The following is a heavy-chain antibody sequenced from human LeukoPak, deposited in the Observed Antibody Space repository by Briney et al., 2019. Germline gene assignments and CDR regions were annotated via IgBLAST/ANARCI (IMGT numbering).Heavy chain of an antibody. Sequence: SETLSLTCTVSGGSISSYYWSWIRQPPGKGLEWIGYIYYSGSTNYNPSLKSRVTISVDTSKNQFSLKLSSVTAADTAVYYCASSAMVRGVIGDYWGQGTLVTVSS. V-gene: IGHV4-59*01. CDR2: IYYSGST. CDR1: GGSISSYY. D-gene: IGHD3-10*01. J-gene: IGHJ4*02. CDR3: ASSAMVRGVIGDY.